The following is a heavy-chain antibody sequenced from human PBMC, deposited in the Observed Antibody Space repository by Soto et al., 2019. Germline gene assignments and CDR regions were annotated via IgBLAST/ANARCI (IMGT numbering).Heavy chain of an antibody. Sequence: EVQLVESGGGLVQPGGSLRLSCAASGLTFSSYSMNWVRQPPGKGLEWLSYISSSSSTIYYADSVKGRFTISRDTAKNSLYMQMNSRRAEDTAVYYCARDVRGSDWDYFDYWGQRTLVTVSS. CDR1: GLTFSSYS. J-gene: IGHJ4*02. V-gene: IGHV3-48*01. D-gene: IGHD6-19*01. CDR2: ISSSSSTI. CDR3: ARDVRGSDWDYFDY.